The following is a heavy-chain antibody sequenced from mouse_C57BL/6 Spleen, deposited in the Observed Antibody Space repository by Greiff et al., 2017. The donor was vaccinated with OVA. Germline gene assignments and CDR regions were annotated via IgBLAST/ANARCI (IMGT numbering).Heavy chain of an antibody. D-gene: IGHD2-13*01. CDR1: GYTFTSYW. CDR2: IYPGSGST. V-gene: IGHV1-55*01. Sequence: QVQLQQPGAELVKPGASVKMSCKASGYTFTSYWITWVKQRPGQGLEWIGDIYPGSGSTNYNEKFKSKATLTVDTSSSTAYMQLSSLTSEDSAVYYGARAGPPPRTSYWYFDVWDTGTTVTVSS. J-gene: IGHJ1*03. CDR3: ARAGPPPRTSYWYFDV.